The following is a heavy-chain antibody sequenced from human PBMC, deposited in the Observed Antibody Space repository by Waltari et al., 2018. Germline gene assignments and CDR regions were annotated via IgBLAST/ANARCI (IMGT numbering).Heavy chain of an antibody. CDR3: AREYCGGDCNHGWFDP. J-gene: IGHJ5*02. V-gene: IGHV1-2*02. CDR2: INPNSGGT. Sequence: QVQLVQSGAEVKKPGASVTISCKASGYTFTGDYMHWVRQAPGQGLEWMGWINPNSGGTNYAQKFQGRVTMTRDTSISTAYMELSRLRSDDTAVYYCAREYCGGDCNHGWFDPWGQGTLVTVSS. D-gene: IGHD2-21*01. CDR1: GYTFTGDY.